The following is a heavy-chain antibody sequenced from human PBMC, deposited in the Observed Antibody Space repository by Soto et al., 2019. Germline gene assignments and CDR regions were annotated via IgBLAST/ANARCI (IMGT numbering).Heavy chain of an antibody. J-gene: IGHJ5*02. V-gene: IGHV4-30-2*01. D-gene: IGHD6-13*01. CDR1: GGSISSGGYS. Sequence: SETLSLTCAVPGGSISSGGYSWSWIRQPPGKGLEWIGYIYHSGSTYYNPSLKSRVTISVDRSKNQFSLKLSSVTAADTAVYYCARGPRTGVKAAAGTRWFDPWGQGTLVTVSS. CDR2: IYHSGST. CDR3: ARGPRTGVKAAAGTRWFDP.